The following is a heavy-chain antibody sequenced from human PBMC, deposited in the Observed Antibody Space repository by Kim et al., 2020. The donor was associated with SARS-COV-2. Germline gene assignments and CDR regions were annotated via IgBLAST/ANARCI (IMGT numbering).Heavy chain of an antibody. Sequence: VKGRFTSSRDNPKNTLYLQMNSLRAEDTAVYYCAKGGSFYYYDSSGYPHFWGQGTLVTVSS. J-gene: IGHJ4*02. V-gene: IGHV3-23*01. D-gene: IGHD3-22*01. CDR3: AKGGSFYYYDSSGYPHF.